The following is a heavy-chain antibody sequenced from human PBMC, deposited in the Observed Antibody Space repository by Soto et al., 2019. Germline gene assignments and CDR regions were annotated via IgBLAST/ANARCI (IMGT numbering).Heavy chain of an antibody. V-gene: IGHV3-33*01. Sequence: GESLKISCAASGFTFSSYGMHWVRQAPGKGLEWVAVIWYDGSNKYYADSVKGRFTISRDNSKNTLYLQMNSLRAEDTAVYYCARGQFYGSDFDYWGQGTLVTVSS. J-gene: IGHJ4*02. CDR2: IWYDGSNK. CDR3: ARGQFYGSDFDY. CDR1: GFTFSSYG. D-gene: IGHD3-10*01.